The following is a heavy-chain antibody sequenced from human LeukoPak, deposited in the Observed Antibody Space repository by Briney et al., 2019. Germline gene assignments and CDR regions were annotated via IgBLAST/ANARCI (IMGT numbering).Heavy chain of an antibody. V-gene: IGHV3-33*01. CDR2: IWYDGSAK. CDR1: GFTFSNYD. CDR3: ARVRGYYFDY. Sequence: PGGSLRLSCAASGFTFSNYDMHWVRQPPGKGPERVAVIWYDGSAKYYVDSVKGRFTISRDNSKNTLYLQMNRLRAEDTAVYYCARVRGYYFDYWGQGTLVTVSS. J-gene: IGHJ4*02.